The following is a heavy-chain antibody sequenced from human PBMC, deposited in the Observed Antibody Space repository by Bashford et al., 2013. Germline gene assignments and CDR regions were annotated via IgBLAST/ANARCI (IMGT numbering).Heavy chain of an antibody. J-gene: IGHJ4*02. D-gene: IGHD3-10*01. V-gene: IGHV3-33*01. CDR2: IGYDGSNK. CDR3: ARHFNIRDSRSPPNY. Sequence: VRQAPGKGLEWVASIGYDGSNKYYADSVKGRFTISRDNSKKTLYLQMNSLRAEDTALYYCARHFNIRDSRSPPNYWGQGTLVTVSS.